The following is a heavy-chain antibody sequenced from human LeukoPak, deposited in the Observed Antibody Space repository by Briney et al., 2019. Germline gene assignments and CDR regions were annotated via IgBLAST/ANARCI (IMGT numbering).Heavy chain of an antibody. D-gene: IGHD5-24*01. V-gene: IGHV1-2*02. Sequence: ASVTVSCTASGYTFTLYYMHWVRQAPGPRLEWLGWINPNSGGTNYAQKFQGRVTMTRDTSISTAYMELSRLRSDDTAVYYCAKVRWLQHFDYWGQGTLVTVSS. CDR3: AKVRWLQHFDY. CDR2: INPNSGGT. CDR1: GYTFTLYY. J-gene: IGHJ4*02.